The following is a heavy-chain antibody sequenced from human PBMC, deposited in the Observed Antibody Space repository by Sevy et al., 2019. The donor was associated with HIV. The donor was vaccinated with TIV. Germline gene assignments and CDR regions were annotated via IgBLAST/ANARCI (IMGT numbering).Heavy chain of an antibody. CDR3: AKAGYSSSWYADY. Sequence: GGSLRLSCAASGFTFSSYGMHWVRQAPGKGLEWVAVISYDGSNKYYAHSVKGRFTISRDNSKNTLYLQMNSLRAEDTAVYYCAKAGYSSSWYADYWGQGTLVTVSS. J-gene: IGHJ4*02. V-gene: IGHV3-30*18. CDR2: ISYDGSNK. D-gene: IGHD6-13*01. CDR1: GFTFSSYG.